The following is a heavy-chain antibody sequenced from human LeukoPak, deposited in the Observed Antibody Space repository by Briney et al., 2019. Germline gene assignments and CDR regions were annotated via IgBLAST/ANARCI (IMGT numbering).Heavy chain of an antibody. CDR3: ARGPYYYYYMDV. J-gene: IGHJ6*03. CDR2: INPNSGGT. CDR1: GYTFTGYY. Sequence: ASVKVSCKASGYTFTGYYMHWVRQAPGQGLEWMGWINPNSGGTNYAQKFQGRVTMTRDSSISTAYMELSRLRSDDTAVYYCARGPYYYYYMDVWGKGTTVTVSS. V-gene: IGHV1-2*02.